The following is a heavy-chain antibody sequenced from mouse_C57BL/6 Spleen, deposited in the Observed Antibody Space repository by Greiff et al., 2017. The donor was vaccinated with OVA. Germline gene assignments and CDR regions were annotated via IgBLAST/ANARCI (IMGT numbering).Heavy chain of an antibody. CDR2: FDPNSGGT. J-gene: IGHJ4*01. Sequence: QVQLQQSGAELVKPGASVKLSCKASGYTFTSYWMHWVKQRPGRGLEWIGRFDPNSGGTKYNEKFKSKATLTVDKPSSTAYMQLSSLTSEDSAVYYCASPNYYDYDGAMDYWGQRTTVTVS. CDR1: GYTFTSYW. D-gene: IGHD2-4*01. CDR3: ASPNYYDYDGAMDY. V-gene: IGHV1-72*01.